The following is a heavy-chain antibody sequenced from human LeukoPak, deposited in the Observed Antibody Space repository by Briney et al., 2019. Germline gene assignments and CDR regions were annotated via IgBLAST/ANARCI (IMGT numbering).Heavy chain of an antibody. CDR1: GYSFTSYW. Sequence: GESLKISCNGSGYSFTSYWIDWVRQMPGKGLVWMGIIYPGDSDTRYSPSFQGQVTISADKSISTAYLQWSSLKASDTAMYYCARTLDKGGYSSSDYWGQGTLVTVSS. D-gene: IGHD6-13*01. V-gene: IGHV5-51*01. CDR2: IYPGDSDT. J-gene: IGHJ4*02. CDR3: ARTLDKGGYSSSDY.